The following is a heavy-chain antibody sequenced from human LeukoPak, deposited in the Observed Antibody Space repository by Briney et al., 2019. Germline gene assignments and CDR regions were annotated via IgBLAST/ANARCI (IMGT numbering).Heavy chain of an antibody. V-gene: IGHV4-59*01. CDR3: ARVDYDTSGYFDY. CDR2: VYYSGST. CDR1: GGSISTYY. D-gene: IGHD3-22*01. J-gene: IGHJ4*02. Sequence: SETLSLTCTVSGGSISTYYWSWIRQPPGKGLEWIGYVYYSGSTNYNPSLKSRVTISVDTPKNQFSLKLSSVTAADTAVYYCARVDYDTSGYFDYWGQGTLVTVSP.